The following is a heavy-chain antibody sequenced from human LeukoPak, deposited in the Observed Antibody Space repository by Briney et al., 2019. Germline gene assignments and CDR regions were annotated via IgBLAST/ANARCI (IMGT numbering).Heavy chain of an antibody. V-gene: IGHV1-3*01. CDR1: GYTFTTYA. CDR3: TRGVSASSGWYVIDS. Sequence: ASVKVSCKASGYTFTTYAMHWVRQAPGQRLEWMGWINAGNGNTKYSQKFQGRVTITRDTSASTTYMELSSLRSEDTAVYYCTRGVSASSGWYVIDSWGQGTLVTVSS. J-gene: IGHJ5*01. D-gene: IGHD6-19*01. CDR2: INAGNGNT.